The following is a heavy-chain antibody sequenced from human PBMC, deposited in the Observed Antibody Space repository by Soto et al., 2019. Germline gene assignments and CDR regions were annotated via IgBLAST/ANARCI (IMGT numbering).Heavy chain of an antibody. D-gene: IGHD2-15*01. CDR2: INPNSGGT. J-gene: IGHJ3*02. CDR3: ARGPEPSVVVVAATRADAFDI. CDR1: GYTFTGYY. V-gene: IGHV1-2*04. Sequence: ASVKVSCKASGYTFTGYYMHWVRQAPGQGLEWMGWINPNSGGTNYAQKFQGWVTMTRDTSISTAYMELSRLRSDDTAVYYCARGPEPSVVVVAATRADAFDIWGQGTMVTVSS.